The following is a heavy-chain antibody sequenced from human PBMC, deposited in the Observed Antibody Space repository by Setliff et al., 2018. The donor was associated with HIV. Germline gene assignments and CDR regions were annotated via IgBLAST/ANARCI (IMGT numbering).Heavy chain of an antibody. Sequence: SETLSLTCAVSGGSISSSNWWSWVRQPPGKGLEWIGEIYHSGSTNYNPSLKSRVTISVDTSKNQFSLKLSSVTAADTAVYYCARLGYSSGWGVHYYYYYYMDVWGKGTTGTVSS. D-gene: IGHD6-19*01. CDR3: ARLGYSSGWGVHYYYYYYMDV. V-gene: IGHV4-4*02. CDR2: IYHSGST. CDR1: GGSISSSNW. J-gene: IGHJ6*03.